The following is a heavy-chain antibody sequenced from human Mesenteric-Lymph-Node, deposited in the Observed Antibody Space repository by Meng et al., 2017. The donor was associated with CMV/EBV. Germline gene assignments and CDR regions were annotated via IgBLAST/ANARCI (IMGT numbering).Heavy chain of an antibody. CDR3: ARMPYGDYEPFDY. CDR1: GYSFTSYW. Sequence: GGSLRLSCQASGYSFTSYWIAWVRQMPGKGLEWMGIIYPADSDTRYSPSFQGQVSFSADKSVTTAYLQWNSLKASDTAMYYCARMPYGDYEPFDYWGQGTLVTVSS. V-gene: IGHV5-51*01. D-gene: IGHD4-17*01. CDR2: IYPADSDT. J-gene: IGHJ4*02.